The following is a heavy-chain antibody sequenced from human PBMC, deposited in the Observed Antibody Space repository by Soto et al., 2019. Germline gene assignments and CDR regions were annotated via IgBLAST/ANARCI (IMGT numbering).Heavy chain of an antibody. Sequence: SDTLSLTCAVSGYSISSGYYWGWIRQPPGKGLEWIGSIYHSESTYYNPSLKSRVTISVDTSKNQFSLKLSSVTAADTALYYCARDVGGEGAVIVGVAAAITRENWFVTWGQGTRVTV. D-gene: IGHD2-2*02. V-gene: IGHV4-38-2*02. CDR3: ARDVGGEGAVIVGVAAAITRENWFVT. CDR2: IYHSEST. CDR1: GYSISSGYY. J-gene: IGHJ5*02.